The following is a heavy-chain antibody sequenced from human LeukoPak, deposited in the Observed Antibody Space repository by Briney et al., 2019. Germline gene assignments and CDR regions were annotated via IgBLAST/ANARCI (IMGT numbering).Heavy chain of an antibody. J-gene: IGHJ6*02. Sequence: GESLKISCKGSGYSFTSYWIGWVRQLPGKGLEWMGIIYPGDSDTRYSPSFQGQVTISADKSISTAYLQWSSLKASDTAMYYCARLSSSWYVKDYYYGMDVWGQGTTVTVSS. CDR2: IYPGDSDT. CDR1: GYSFTSYW. CDR3: ARLSSSWYVKDYYYGMDV. D-gene: IGHD6-13*01. V-gene: IGHV5-51*01.